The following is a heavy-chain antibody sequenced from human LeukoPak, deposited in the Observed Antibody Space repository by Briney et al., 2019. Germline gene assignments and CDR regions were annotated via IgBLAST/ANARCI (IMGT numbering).Heavy chain of an antibody. J-gene: IGHJ6*02. CDR1: GYALTTYG. CDR2: INTRIVNT. Sequence: ASVKVSCKASGYALTTYGISWVRQAPGQGPEWMGWINTRIVNTDYAQNFQDRVTMTTDTSTSTAYMELRSLRSDDTGIYYCARDVDLWSGYYGGTHSNYYYYKGMDVWGQGTTVTVTS. D-gene: IGHD3-3*01. V-gene: IGHV1-18*04. CDR3: ARDVDLWSGYYGGTHSNYYYYKGMDV.